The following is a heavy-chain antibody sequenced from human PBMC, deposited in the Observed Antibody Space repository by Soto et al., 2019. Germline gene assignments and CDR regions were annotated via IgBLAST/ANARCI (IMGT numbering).Heavy chain of an antibody. D-gene: IGHD6-6*01. CDR3: ATWEPYSSSFDHDY. CDR1: GYTFPSYD. J-gene: IGHJ4*02. V-gene: IGHV1-8*01. CDR2: MNPNSGNT. Sequence: ASVKVSCKASGYTFPSYDINWVRQATGQGLEWMGWMNPNSGNTGYAQKFQGRFTISRDNSKNTLYLQMNSLRAEDTAVYYCATWEPYSSSFDHDYWGQGTLVTVSS.